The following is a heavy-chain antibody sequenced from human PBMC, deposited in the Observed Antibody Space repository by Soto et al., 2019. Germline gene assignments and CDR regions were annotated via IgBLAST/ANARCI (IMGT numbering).Heavy chain of an antibody. CDR1: GGTFSSYA. CDR2: IIPIFGTA. D-gene: IGHD1-7*01. Sequence: QVQLVQSGAEVKKPASSVKVSCKASGGTFSSYAISWVRQAPGQGLEWMGGIIPIFGTANYAQKFQGRVTITADESTRTAYMELSSLRSEDTAVYYCARDPELGGGPFDYWGQGTLVTVPS. V-gene: IGHV1-69*12. J-gene: IGHJ4*02. CDR3: ARDPELGGGPFDY.